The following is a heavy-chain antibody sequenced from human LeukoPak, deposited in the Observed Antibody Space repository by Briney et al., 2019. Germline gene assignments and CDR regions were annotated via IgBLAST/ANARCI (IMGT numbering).Heavy chain of an antibody. CDR3: ASTEYSPWYSFDY. CDR2: IPYDGSNK. J-gene: IGHJ4*02. Sequence: PGGSLRLSCAASGFTFSSYAMHWVRQAPGKGLEWVALIPYDGSNKYYADSVKGRFTVSRDNSKNTLYLQMNSLRAEDTAVYYCASTEYSPWYSFDYWGQGTLVTVSS. D-gene: IGHD6-6*01. CDR1: GFTFSSYA. V-gene: IGHV3-30*04.